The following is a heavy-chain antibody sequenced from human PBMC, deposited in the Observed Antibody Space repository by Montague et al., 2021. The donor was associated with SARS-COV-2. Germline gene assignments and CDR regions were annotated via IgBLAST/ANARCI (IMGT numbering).Heavy chain of an antibody. J-gene: IGHJ5*02. V-gene: IGHV4-59*12. Sequence: SETLSLTCTVSDGSITNYYWTWIRQPPGRGLEWIGYIYYSATTNYNPSLKSRVTMSIDTSKNQFPLSLSSVTAADSAVYYCARLRRGTYYVSFDPWGQGTLVGVSS. D-gene: IGHD1-26*01. CDR1: DGSITNYY. CDR2: IYYSATT. CDR3: ARLRRGTYYVSFDP.